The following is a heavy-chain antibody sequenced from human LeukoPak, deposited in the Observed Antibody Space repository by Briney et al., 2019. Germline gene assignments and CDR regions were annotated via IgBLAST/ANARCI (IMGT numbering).Heavy chain of an antibody. D-gene: IGHD6-13*01. V-gene: IGHV1-69*01. J-gene: IGHJ6*02. CDR2: IIPFFATA. Sequence: SVKVSCKASGGTFSSYDISWVRQAPGQGLEWMGGIIPFFATANYAQKFRGRISITADESTSTAYMELSSLRSDDTAVYYCARHLGIAAAGSQRVYYCYGMDVWGQGTTVTVSS. CDR1: GGTFSSYD. CDR3: ARHLGIAAAGSQRVYYCYGMDV.